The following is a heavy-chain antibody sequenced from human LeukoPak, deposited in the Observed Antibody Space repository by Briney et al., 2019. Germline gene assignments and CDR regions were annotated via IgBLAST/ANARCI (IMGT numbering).Heavy chain of an antibody. D-gene: IGHD7-27*01. CDR1: GYTFTNYA. CDR3: ARDMGLTGDVREEAFDI. J-gene: IGHJ3*02. V-gene: IGHV1-2*02. Sequence: ASVKVSCKASGYTFTNYAMNWVRQAPGQGLEWMGWINPNSGGTNYAQKFQGRVTMTRDTSISTAYMELSRLRSDDTAVYYCARDMGLTGDVREEAFDIWGQGTMVTVSS. CDR2: INPNSGGT.